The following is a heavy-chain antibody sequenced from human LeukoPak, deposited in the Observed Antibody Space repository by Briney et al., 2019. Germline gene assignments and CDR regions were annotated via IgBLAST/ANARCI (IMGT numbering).Heavy chain of an antibody. D-gene: IGHD1-7*01. CDR1: GFTFRDYS. CDR2: ISPTSSNI. J-gene: IGHJ4*02. CDR3: ARMNYVSSGWGAPFDD. V-gene: IGHV3-48*04. Sequence: GGSLRLSCAASGFTFRDYSMNWVRQAPGKGPECVSYISPTSSNIFYVDSVKGRFTISRDNAKNSLYLQMNSLRVEDTAVYYCARMNYVSSGWGAPFDDWGQGTLVTVSS.